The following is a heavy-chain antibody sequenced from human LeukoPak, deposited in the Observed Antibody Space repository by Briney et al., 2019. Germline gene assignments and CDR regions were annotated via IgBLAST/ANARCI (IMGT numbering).Heavy chain of an antibody. Sequence: ASVKVSCKASGYTFTSYDINWVRQATGQGLEWMGWMNPNSGNTGYAQKFQGRVTMTRNTSISTAYMELSSLRSEDTAVYYCARYIVPAAIAGYYWGQGTLVTVSS. J-gene: IGHJ4*02. CDR3: ARYIVPAAIAGYY. D-gene: IGHD2-2*02. CDR2: MNPNSGNT. V-gene: IGHV1-8*01. CDR1: GYTFTSYD.